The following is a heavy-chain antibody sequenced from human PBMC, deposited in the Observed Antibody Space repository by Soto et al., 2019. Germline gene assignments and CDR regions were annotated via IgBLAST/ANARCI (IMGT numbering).Heavy chain of an antibody. CDR2: VYNSGST. J-gene: IGHJ4*02. D-gene: IGHD6-13*01. CDR3: ARYRREAVAGYTLDN. V-gene: IGHV4-59*01. Sequence: LSLTCTVSGGSISSNYWTWIRQPPGKGLEWIGYVYNSGSTNYNPSLKSRVTISEDTSKSQFSLKVNSMTAADTAVYYCARYRREAVAGYTLDNWGQGILVTVSS. CDR1: GGSISSNY.